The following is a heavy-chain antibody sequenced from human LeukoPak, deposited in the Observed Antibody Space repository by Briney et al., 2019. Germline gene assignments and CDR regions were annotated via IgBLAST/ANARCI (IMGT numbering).Heavy chain of an antibody. CDR2: ISGSGGST. D-gene: IGHD2-15*01. J-gene: IGHJ4*02. V-gene: IGHV3-23*01. CDR1: GFTFSSYA. Sequence: GGSLRLSCAASGFTFSSYAMSWVRQAPGKGLEWVSAISGSGGSTYYADSVKGRFTISRDNSKNMLYLQMNSLRAEDTAVYYCARQGRSGSTRGYFDYWGQGTLVTVSS. CDR3: ARQGRSGSTRGYFDY.